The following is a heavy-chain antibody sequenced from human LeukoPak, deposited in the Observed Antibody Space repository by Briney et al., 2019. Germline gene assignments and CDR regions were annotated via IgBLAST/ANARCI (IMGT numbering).Heavy chain of an antibody. J-gene: IGHJ6*03. CDR3: ASSRIAAAGTTRGVYYYYYMDV. D-gene: IGHD6-13*01. CDR1: GYTFTSYA. CDR2: INTNTGNP. V-gene: IGHV7-4-1*02. Sequence: GASVKVSCKASGYTFTSYAMNWVRQAPGQGLEWMGWINTNTGNPTYAQGSTGRFVFSLDTSVSTAYLQISSLKAEDTAVYYCASSRIAAAGTTRGVYYYYYMDVWGKGTTVTVSS.